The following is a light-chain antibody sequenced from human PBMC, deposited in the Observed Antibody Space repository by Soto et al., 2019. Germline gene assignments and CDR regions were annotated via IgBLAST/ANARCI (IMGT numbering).Light chain of an antibody. Sequence: QSVLTQPASVSGSPGQSITFSFTGTSSDVGGYHYVSWYQQRPGKAPKLLIYGVSDRPSGVSGRFSGSKSDNTASLTISGLQAEDEADYYCSSYTSSSTYVVFGGGTKLTVL. CDR2: GVS. J-gene: IGLJ2*01. CDR3: SSYTSSSTYVV. CDR1: SSDVGGYHY. V-gene: IGLV2-14*03.